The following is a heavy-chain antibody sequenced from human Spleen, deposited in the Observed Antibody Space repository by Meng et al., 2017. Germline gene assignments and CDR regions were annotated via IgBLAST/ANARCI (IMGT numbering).Heavy chain of an antibody. V-gene: IGHV1-18*04. CDR1: GYTFKNNG. CDR2: ISAYNGNT. D-gene: IGHD6-13*01. CDR3: ARDSNGIASALRT. Sequence: QVQLVQSGAEVKKAGASVKVSCKASGYTFKNNGITWVRQAPGQGLEWMGWISAYNGNTNYAQKLQGRVTMTTETSTSTAYMELRSLRSDDTAVYYCARDSNGIASALRTWGQGTLVTVSS. J-gene: IGHJ5*02.